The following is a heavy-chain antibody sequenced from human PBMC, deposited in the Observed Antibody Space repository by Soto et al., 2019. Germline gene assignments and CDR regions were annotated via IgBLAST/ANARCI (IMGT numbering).Heavy chain of an antibody. J-gene: IGHJ6*02. CDR1: GGSLSSYA. V-gene: IGHV1-69*12. CDR3: AKHSGRYYYSVMDV. CDR2: IIPFFGTT. Sequence: QVQLVQSGAEVKKPGSSVKVSCKASGGSLSSYAFSWVRQAPGQGLEWMGGIIPFFGTTNYAQKFQDNVTVTADESTSTVYMDLSTLRSDDTAVYYCAKHSGRYYYSVMDVWGQGTTVTVSS. D-gene: IGHD5-12*01.